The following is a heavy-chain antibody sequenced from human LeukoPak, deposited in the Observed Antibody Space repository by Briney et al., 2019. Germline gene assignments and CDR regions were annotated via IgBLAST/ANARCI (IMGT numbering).Heavy chain of an antibody. J-gene: IGHJ4*02. CDR2: MPYDGSNE. D-gene: IGHD2-15*01. Sequence: GGSLRLSCVASGFIFSSYGIHWLRQAPGKGQEWVTFMPYDGSNEYYSDSVKGRFTISRDNSKNTLYLQMNSLRTEDTAVYYCAKDHTGGVVAWGQGTLVTVSS. V-gene: IGHV3-30*02. CDR1: GFIFSSYG. CDR3: AKDHTGGVVA.